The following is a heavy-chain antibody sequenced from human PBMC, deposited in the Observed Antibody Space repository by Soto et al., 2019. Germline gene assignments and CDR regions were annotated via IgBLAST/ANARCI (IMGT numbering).Heavy chain of an antibody. D-gene: IGHD1-1*01. CDR1: GFSLSTSGVG. J-gene: IGHJ4*02. Sequence: QITLKESGPTRVKPTQTLTLTCTFSGFSLSTSGVGVGWIRQPPGKALEWLAFIYWDDDKRYSPSLKTRLTIMKDTSKNQVVLTMTHMDPVDTAPYYCAHRAGLQGNWDGGFFDYWGLGTLVTVSS. V-gene: IGHV2-5*02. CDR3: AHRAGLQGNWDGGFFDY. CDR2: IYWDDDK.